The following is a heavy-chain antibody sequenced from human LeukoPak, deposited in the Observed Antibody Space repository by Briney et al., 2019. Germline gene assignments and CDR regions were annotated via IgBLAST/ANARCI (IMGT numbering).Heavy chain of an antibody. CDR1: VGSISSRCYC. V-gene: IGHV4-31*03. CDR2: IYYSGST. CDR3: ASENRGWFDP. Sequence: SETLSLTCTVSVGSISSRCYCWSWIRQHPGKGLEWIGYIYYSGSTYYNPSLKSRVTISVDTSKNQFSLKLSSVTAADTAVYYCASENRGWFDPWGQGTLVTVPS. J-gene: IGHJ5*02.